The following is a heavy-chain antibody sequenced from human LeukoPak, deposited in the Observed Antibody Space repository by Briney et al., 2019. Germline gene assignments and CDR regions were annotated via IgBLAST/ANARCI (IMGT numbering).Heavy chain of an antibody. D-gene: IGHD3-10*01. CDR1: GFTFSSYE. CDR3: ARDLVEYYYGSGSYPDNCFDP. CDR2: ISSSGSTI. Sequence: GGSLRLSCAASGFTFSSYEMSWVRQAPGKGLEWVSYISSSGSTIYYADSVKGRFTISRDNAKNSLYLQMNSLRAEDTAVYYCARDLVEYYYGSGSYPDNCFDPWGHGTLVTVSS. V-gene: IGHV3-48*03. J-gene: IGHJ5*02.